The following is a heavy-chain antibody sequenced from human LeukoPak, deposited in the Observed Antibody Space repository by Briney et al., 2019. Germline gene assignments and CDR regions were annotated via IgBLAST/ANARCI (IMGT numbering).Heavy chain of an antibody. CDR3: TRCYYDSSGFYRRLDY. J-gene: IGHJ4*02. Sequence: PGRSLRLSCTPSGFTFVDYAMSWVRQAPGKGLEWVGFIGVKAYGGTTEYAASVKGRFTISRDDSKSIAYLQMHGLKTEDTAVYYCTRCYYDSSGFYRRLDYWGQGTLVTVSS. V-gene: IGHV3-49*04. CDR1: GFTFVDYA. D-gene: IGHD3-22*01. CDR2: IGVKAYGGTT.